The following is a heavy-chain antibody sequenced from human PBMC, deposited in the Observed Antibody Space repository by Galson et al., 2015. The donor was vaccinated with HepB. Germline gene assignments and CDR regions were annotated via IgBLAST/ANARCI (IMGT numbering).Heavy chain of an antibody. V-gene: IGHV3-74*01. J-gene: IGHJ4*02. CDR1: EFTLASHS. CDR2: LKSDGTT. CDR3: VRGRSGRYGLFDC. D-gene: IGHD1-26*01. Sequence: SLRLSCAASEFTLASHSMHWVRQAPGTGLEWVSRLKSDGTTNYADSVKGRFTISRDNAKNTLYLQLNSLRAEDTAVYYCVRGRSGRYGLFDCWGQGTLVTVSS.